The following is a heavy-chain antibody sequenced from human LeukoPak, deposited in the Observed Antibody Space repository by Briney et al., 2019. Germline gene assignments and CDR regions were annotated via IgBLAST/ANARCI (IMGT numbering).Heavy chain of an antibody. J-gene: IGHJ4*02. V-gene: IGHV3-30*18. CDR1: GFTFSSYG. CDR2: ISYDGSDK. D-gene: IGHD3-10*01. Sequence: GSLRLSCAASGFTFSSYGMHWFRQAPGKGLEWVAVISYDGSDKYYADSVEGRFTISRDNSKNTLSLQMNSLRADDTALYYCTKEGYYGSGSFPDYWGQGTLVTVSS. CDR3: TKEGYYGSGSFPDY.